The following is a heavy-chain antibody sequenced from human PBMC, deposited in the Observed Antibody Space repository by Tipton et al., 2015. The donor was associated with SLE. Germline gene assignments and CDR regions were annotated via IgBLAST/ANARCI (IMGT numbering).Heavy chain of an antibody. J-gene: IGHJ3*02. Sequence: LRLSCTVSGGSISSGGYYWSWIRQHPGKGLEWIGYIYYSGSTYYNPSLKSRFTISVDTSKNQFSLKLSSVTAADTAVYYCARDRGTGTDAFDIWGQGTMVTVSS. CDR3: ARDRGTGTDAFDI. CDR2: IYYSGST. D-gene: IGHD1/OR15-1a*01. V-gene: IGHV4-31*02. CDR1: GGSISSGGYY.